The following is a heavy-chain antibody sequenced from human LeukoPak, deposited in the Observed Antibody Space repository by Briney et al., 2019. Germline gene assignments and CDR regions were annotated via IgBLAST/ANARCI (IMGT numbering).Heavy chain of an antibody. J-gene: IGHJ4*02. V-gene: IGHV4-59*01. Sequence: PSETLSLTCTVSGGSIRNYYWSWIRQPPGKGLEWTGYIYYSGSTNYNPSLKSRVTISVDTSKNQFSLKLSSVTAADTAVYYCARGVVDSSGYGIDYWGQGTLVTVSS. CDR2: IYYSGST. D-gene: IGHD3-22*01. CDR1: GGSIRNYY. CDR3: ARGVVDSSGYGIDY.